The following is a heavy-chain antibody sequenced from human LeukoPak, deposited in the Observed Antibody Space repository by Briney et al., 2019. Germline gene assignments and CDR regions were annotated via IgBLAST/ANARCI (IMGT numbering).Heavy chain of an antibody. V-gene: IGHV3-21*01. Sequence: PGRSLRLSCAASGFTFDDYAMHWVRQAPGKGLEWVSSISSSSRYIYYADSVKGRFTISRDNAKNSLYLQMNSLRAEDTAVYYCARDQGRDQSYYYGSGSYFPYDYWGQGTLVTVSS. CDR1: GFTFDDYA. J-gene: IGHJ4*02. CDR2: ISSSSRYI. D-gene: IGHD3-10*01. CDR3: ARDQGRDQSYYYGSGSYFPYDY.